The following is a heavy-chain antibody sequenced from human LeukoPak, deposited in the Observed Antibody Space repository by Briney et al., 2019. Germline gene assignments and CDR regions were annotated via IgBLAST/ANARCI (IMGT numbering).Heavy chain of an antibody. V-gene: IGHV3-30*04. CDR1: GFTFSSYA. Sequence: GGSLRLSCAASGFTFSSYAMHWVRQAPGKGLEGVAVISYDGSNKYYADSVKGRFTISRDNSKNTLYLQMNSLRAEDTAVYYCARGQVALRLGELSWDDAFDIWGQGTMVTVSS. J-gene: IGHJ3*02. D-gene: IGHD3-16*02. CDR3: ARGQVALRLGELSWDDAFDI. CDR2: ISYDGSNK.